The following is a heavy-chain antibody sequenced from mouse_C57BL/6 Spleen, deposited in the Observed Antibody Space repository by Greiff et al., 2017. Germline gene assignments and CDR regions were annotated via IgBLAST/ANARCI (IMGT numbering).Heavy chain of an antibody. Sequence: VQLQQSGAELVKPGASVKLSCKASGYTFTSYWMHWVKQRPGQGLEWIGMIHPNSGSTNYNEKFKSKATLTVDKSSSTAYMQLSSLTSEDSAVYYCARRSNWDDAMDYWGQGTSVTVSS. CDR3: ARRSNWDDAMDY. CDR1: GYTFTSYW. J-gene: IGHJ4*01. D-gene: IGHD4-1*01. V-gene: IGHV1-64*01. CDR2: IHPNSGST.